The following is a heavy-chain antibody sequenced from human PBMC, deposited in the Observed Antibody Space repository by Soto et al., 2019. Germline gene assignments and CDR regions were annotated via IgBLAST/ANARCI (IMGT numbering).Heavy chain of an antibody. V-gene: IGHV4-34*01. J-gene: IGHJ4*02. CDR1: GGSFSGYY. Sequence: PSETLALTCAVYGGSFSGYYWSWIRQPPGKGLEWIGEINHSGSTNYNPSLKSRVTISVDTSKNQFSLKLSSVTAADTAVYYCARGRYTVDYWGQGTLVTVS. D-gene: IGHD2-2*02. CDR3: ARGRYTVDY. CDR2: INHSGST.